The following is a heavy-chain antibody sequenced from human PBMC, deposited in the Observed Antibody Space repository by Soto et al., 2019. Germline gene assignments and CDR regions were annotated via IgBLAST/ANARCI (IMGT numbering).Heavy chain of an antibody. CDR2: IIPIFGTA. CDR1: GGTFSSYA. J-gene: IGHJ5*02. D-gene: IGHD2-15*01. CDR3: ASEGYCSGGSCSWFDP. Sequence: ASVKVSCKASGGTFSSYAISWVRQAPGQGLEWMGGIIPIFGTANYAQKFQGRVTITADESTSTAYMELSSLRSEDTAVYYCASEGYCSGGSCSWFDPWGQGTLVTVSS. V-gene: IGHV1-69*13.